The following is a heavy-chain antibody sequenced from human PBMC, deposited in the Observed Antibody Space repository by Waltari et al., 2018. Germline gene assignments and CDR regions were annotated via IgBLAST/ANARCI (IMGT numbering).Heavy chain of an antibody. Sequence: QVQLVESGGGVVQPGRSLRLSCAASGFTFSSYGMHGVRQAPGKGLEWVAVISYDGSNKYYADSVKGRFTISRDNSKNTLYLQMNSLRAEDTAVYYCAKGSDGAYYYYGMDVWGQGTLVTVSS. CDR2: ISYDGSNK. D-gene: IGHD3-10*01. CDR1: GFTFSSYG. J-gene: IGHJ6*02. CDR3: AKGSDGAYYYYGMDV. V-gene: IGHV3-30*18.